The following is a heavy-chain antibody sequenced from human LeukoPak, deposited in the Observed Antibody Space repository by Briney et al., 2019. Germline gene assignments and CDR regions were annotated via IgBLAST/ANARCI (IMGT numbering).Heavy chain of an antibody. V-gene: IGHV3-23*01. CDR2: ISGSGDRT. CDR3: AKDTTAWWYHRAYMNV. J-gene: IGHJ6*03. CDR1: GFSLSTYA. D-gene: IGHD2-15*01. Sequence: GGSLRLSCAASGFSLSTYALSWVRQAPGGGLEWVAAISGSGDRTYHADSVKGRFTISKDNSENRLSLQMDSLRAEDTAVYFCAKDTTAWWYHRAYMNVWGKGTTVTVSS.